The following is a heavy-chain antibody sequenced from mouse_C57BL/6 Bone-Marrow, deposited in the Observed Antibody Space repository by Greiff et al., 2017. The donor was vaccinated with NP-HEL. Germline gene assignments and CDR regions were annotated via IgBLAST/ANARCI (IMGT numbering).Heavy chain of an antibody. CDR1: GYTFTSYW. CDR3: ARKAYYYGSSRWCFDV. J-gene: IGHJ1*03. CDR2: IDPSDSYT. D-gene: IGHD1-1*01. Sequence: QVQLQQPGAELVMPGASVKLSCKASGYTFTSYWMHWVKQRPGQGLEWIGEIDPSDSYTNYNQKFKGKSTLTVDKSSSTAYMQLSSLTSEDSAVYYCARKAYYYGSSRWCFDVWGTGTTVTVSS. V-gene: IGHV1-69*01.